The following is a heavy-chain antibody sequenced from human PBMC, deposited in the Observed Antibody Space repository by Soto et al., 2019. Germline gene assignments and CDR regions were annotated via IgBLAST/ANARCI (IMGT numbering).Heavy chain of an antibody. J-gene: IGHJ6*02. V-gene: IGHV3-21*01. CDR1: GFTFSSYS. D-gene: IGHD3-10*01. CDR2: ISSSGSYI. Sequence: EVQLMESGGGLVKPGGSLTLSCAASGFTFSSYSMSWVRQAPGKGLEWVSSISSSGSYIYYADSVKGRFTISRDTAKNSLCLQMNSLRAEDTAVYYCAREPTLRGYDGSGSLWGMDVWGQGTTVTVSS. CDR3: AREPTLRGYDGSGSLWGMDV.